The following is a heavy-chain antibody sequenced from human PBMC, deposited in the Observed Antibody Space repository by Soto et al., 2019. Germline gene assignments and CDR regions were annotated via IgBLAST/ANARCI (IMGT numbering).Heavy chain of an antibody. D-gene: IGHD2-21*02. Sequence: QVQLVESGGGVVQPGRSLRLSCAASGFTFSRYGMQWVRQAPGKGLEWVAVIWYDGSNKYYADSVKGRFTISRDNSKDTLYLQMNTLEVEDTAVYYCARGTLRGDYGADYWGQGTPVTVSS. CDR1: GFTFSRYG. CDR3: ARGTLRGDYGADY. CDR2: IWYDGSNK. V-gene: IGHV3-33*01. J-gene: IGHJ4*02.